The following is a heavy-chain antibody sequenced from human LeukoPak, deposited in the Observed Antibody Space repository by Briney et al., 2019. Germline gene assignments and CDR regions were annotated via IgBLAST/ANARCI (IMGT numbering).Heavy chain of an antibody. CDR3: ARGAVVGATNRLDF. CDR2: IIPIFTTP. Sequence: SVKVSCKASGGAFSNYAIHWVRQATGQGLEWVGGIIPIFTTPNVAQKFQGRVTLTTDESTRTAFMELTGLTSEDTAIYYCARGAVVGATNRLDFWGQGTLVTVSS. D-gene: IGHD2-15*01. CDR1: GGAFSNYA. V-gene: IGHV1-69*05. J-gene: IGHJ4*02.